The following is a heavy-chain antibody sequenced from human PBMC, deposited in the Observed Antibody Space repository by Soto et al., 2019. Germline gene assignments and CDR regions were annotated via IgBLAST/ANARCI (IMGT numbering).Heavy chain of an antibody. J-gene: IGHJ4*02. CDR1: GDSVSSNSAA. CDR2: TYYRSKWYN. D-gene: IGHD6-6*01. V-gene: IGHV6-1*01. Sequence: SQTLSLTCAISGDSVSSNSAAWNWTRQSPSRGLEWLGRTYYRSKWYNDYAVSVKSRITINQDTSKKQFSLQLNSVTPKDTAVYYCARGGRAAGARLDYWGQGTLVTVSS. CDR3: ARGGRAAGARLDY.